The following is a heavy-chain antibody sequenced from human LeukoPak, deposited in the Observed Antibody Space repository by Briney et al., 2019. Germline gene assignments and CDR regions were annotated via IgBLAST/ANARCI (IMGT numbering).Heavy chain of an antibody. D-gene: IGHD2-15*01. Sequence: SETLSLTCTVSGGSMSNYYWSWIRQSAGKGLEWIGRIYTSGGTNCNPSLKSRVTMSVDTSKNQFSLKLSSVTAADTAVYYCEKDSHLDVWGQGTTVTVSS. CDR2: IYTSGGT. CDR1: GGSMSNYY. J-gene: IGHJ6*02. V-gene: IGHV4-4*07. CDR3: EKDSHLDV.